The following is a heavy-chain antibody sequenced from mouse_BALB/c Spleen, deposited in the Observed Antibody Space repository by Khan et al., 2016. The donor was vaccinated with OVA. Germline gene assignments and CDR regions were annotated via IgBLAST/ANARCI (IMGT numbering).Heavy chain of an antibody. CDR2: ISYSGST. Sequence: EVQLQESGPGLVKPSQTLSLTCTVTGYSITSGYGWNWSRQLPGNKLEWMGYISYSGSTNYKPSLKSRISITRDTSKNQFFLKYNSVTTEDTATYYCARTARIKYWGQGTTLTVSS. D-gene: IGHD1-2*01. CDR3: ARTARIKY. V-gene: IGHV3-2*02. CDR1: GYSITSGYG. J-gene: IGHJ2*01.